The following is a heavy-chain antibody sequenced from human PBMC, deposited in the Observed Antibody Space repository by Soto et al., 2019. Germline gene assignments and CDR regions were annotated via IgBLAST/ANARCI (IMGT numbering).Heavy chain of an antibody. Sequence: SETLSLTCTVAGGSISSYYWSWIRQPPGKGLEWIGCIYYSGSTNYNPSLKSRVTISVAPSKNQFSLKLSSVTAADTAVYYCARGLPSAYDYFGHGRQAFAYRGQGTPVPVSP. V-gene: IGHV4-59*01. J-gene: IGHJ4*02. CDR1: GGSISSYY. CDR3: ARGLPSAYDYFGHGRQAFAY. CDR2: IYYSGST. D-gene: IGHD5-12*01.